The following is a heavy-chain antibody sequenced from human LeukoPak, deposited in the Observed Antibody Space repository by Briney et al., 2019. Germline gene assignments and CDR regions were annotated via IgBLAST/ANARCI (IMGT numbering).Heavy chain of an antibody. D-gene: IGHD4-17*01. J-gene: IGHJ4*02. V-gene: IGHV3-23*01. CDR2: ISADGGST. Sequence: GGSLRLSCAASGFTFTTYAMTCVRQAPGKGLEWVSAISADGGSTYYADSVMGRFTISRDNSKNTLYLQMNSLRAEDTAVYYCAKGVSGDYGGCLEYWGQGTLVTVSS. CDR3: AKGVSGDYGGCLEY. CDR1: GFTFTTYA.